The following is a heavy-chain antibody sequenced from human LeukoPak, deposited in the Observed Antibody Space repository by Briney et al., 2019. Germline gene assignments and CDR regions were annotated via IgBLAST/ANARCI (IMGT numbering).Heavy chain of an antibody. V-gene: IGHV1-69*05. CDR3: ARGQLGDGC. D-gene: IGHD3-16*01. CDR2: IIPIFGTA. Sequence: SVKVSCKASGYTFTSYDINWVRQATGQGLELMGWIIPIFGTANYAQKFQGRVTITTDESTSTAYMELSSLRSEDTAVYYCARGQLGDGCWGQGTLVTVSS. CDR1: GYTFTSYD. J-gene: IGHJ4*02.